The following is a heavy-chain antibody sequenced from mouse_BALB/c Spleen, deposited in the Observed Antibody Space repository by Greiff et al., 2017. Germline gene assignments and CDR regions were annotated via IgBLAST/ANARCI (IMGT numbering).Heavy chain of an antibody. V-gene: IGHV1-87*01. CDR2: IYPGDGDT. CDR3: ARGVFDY. J-gene: IGHJ2*01. Sequence: QVQLKQSGAELARPGASVKLSCKASGYTFTSYWMQWVKQRPGQGLEWIGAIYPGDGDTRYTQKFKGKATLTADKSSSTAYMQLSSLASEDSAVYYCARGVFDYWGQGTTLTVSS. CDR1: GYTFTSYW.